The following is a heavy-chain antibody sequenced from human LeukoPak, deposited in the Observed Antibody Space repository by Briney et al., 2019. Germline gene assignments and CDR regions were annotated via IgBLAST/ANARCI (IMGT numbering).Heavy chain of an antibody. Sequence: QPGGSLRLSCAASGFTFDTYAMSWVRQAPGKGLEWVSAINANGIGTFHADSVKGRFTISRDNSKNTLFLQMSSLRAEDTAVYYCVRGRPEYYFDYWGQGTLVTVSS. CDR1: GFTFDTYA. D-gene: IGHD6-6*01. CDR2: INANGIGT. CDR3: VRGRPEYYFDY. J-gene: IGHJ4*02. V-gene: IGHV3-23*01.